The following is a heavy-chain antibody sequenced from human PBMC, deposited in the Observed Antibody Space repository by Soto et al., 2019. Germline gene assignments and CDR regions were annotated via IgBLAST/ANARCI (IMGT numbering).Heavy chain of an antibody. J-gene: IGHJ4*02. D-gene: IGHD4-17*01. CDR3: VRYYGQVDF. CDR2: IYHRGTT. V-gene: IGHV4-4*01. CDR1: GVSISSSNW. Sequence: SETLSLTCAVSGVSISSSNWWSWVRQPPGKGLEWIGEIYHRGTTNYNPSLKSRVTISVDKSNNQFSLGLTSVTAADTAVCCCVRYYGQVDFWGRGPLVTVSS.